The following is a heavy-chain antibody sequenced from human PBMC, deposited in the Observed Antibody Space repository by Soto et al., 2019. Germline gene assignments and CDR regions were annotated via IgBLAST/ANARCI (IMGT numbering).Heavy chain of an antibody. V-gene: IGHV3-33*01. D-gene: IGHD1-1*01. J-gene: IGHJ1*01. CDR1: WSLFTGYV. CDR2: IWFDGSNK. Sequence: GGSLRLSSAASWSLFTGYVLHWVRQASGKGLEWVAVIWFDGSNKYYADSVKGRFTISRDNSKNMLYLQMNSLRVEDTAVYYCARDGIGGTNFRGYIEY. CDR3: ARDGIGGTNFRGYIEY.